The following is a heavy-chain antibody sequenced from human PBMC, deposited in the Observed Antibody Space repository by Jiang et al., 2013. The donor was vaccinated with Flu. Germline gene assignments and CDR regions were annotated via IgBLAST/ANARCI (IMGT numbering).Heavy chain of an antibody. CDR2: INAGNGNT. Sequence: EVKKPGASVKVSCKASGYTFTSYAMHWVRQAPGQRLEWMGWINAGNGNTKYSQKFQGRVTITRDTSASTAYMELSSLRSEDTAVYYCARVDRWRASWLHVLGYWGQGTLVTVSS. CDR1: GYTFTSYA. D-gene: IGHD5-24*01. J-gene: IGHJ4*02. V-gene: IGHV1-3*01. CDR3: ARVDRWRASWLHVLGY.